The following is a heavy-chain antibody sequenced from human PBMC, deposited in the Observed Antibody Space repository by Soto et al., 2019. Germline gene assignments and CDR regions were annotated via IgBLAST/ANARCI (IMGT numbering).Heavy chain of an antibody. Sequence: ASVKVSCKASGYTFTSYAMHWVRQAPGQRLEWMGWINAGNGNTKYSQKFQGRVTITRDTSTSTAYMELSSLRSEDTAVYYCARGHCSRTSCYSYYYYYYMDVWGKGTTVTVSS. V-gene: IGHV1-3*01. CDR2: INAGNGNT. CDR3: ARGHCSRTSCYSYYYYYYMDV. J-gene: IGHJ6*03. CDR1: GYTFTSYA. D-gene: IGHD2-2*01.